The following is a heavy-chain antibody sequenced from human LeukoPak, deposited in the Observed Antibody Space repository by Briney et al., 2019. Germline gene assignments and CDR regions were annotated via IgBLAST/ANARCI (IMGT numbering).Heavy chain of an antibody. CDR2: IYYSGST. D-gene: IGHD5-18*01. V-gene: IGHV4-59*12. Sequence: SETLSLTCTVSGGSISSYYWSWIRQPPGKGLEWIGYIYYSGSTNYNPSLKSRVTISVDTSKNQFSLKLSSVTAADTAVYYCAIFRVGYSYGRFDYWGQGTLVTVSS. CDR1: GGSISSYY. J-gene: IGHJ4*02. CDR3: AIFRVGYSYGRFDY.